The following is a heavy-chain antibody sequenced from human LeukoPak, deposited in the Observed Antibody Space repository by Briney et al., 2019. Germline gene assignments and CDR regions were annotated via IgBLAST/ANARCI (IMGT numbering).Heavy chain of an antibody. D-gene: IGHD3-10*01. Sequence: GGSLRLSCAASGFTFSSYSMNWVRQAPGKGLEWVSSISSSSSYIYYADSVKGRFTISRDNAKNSLYLQMNSLRAEDTAVYYCARGQWFGESFDPYFDYWGQGTLVTVSS. CDR1: GFTFSSYS. CDR2: ISSSSSYI. V-gene: IGHV3-21*04. CDR3: ARGQWFGESFDPYFDY. J-gene: IGHJ4*02.